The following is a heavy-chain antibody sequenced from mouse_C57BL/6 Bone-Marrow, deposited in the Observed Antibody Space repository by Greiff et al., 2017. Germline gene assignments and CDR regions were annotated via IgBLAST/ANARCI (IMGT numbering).Heavy chain of an antibody. CDR2: ISDGGSYT. CDR1: GFTFSSYA. J-gene: IGHJ4*01. CDR3: ARDRGNCYYYAMDD. D-gene: IGHD3-3*01. V-gene: IGHV5-4*01. Sequence: EVMLVESGGGLVKPGGSLKLSCAASGFTFSSYAMSWVRQTPEKRLEWVATISDGGSYTYYPDNVKGRFPISRDKSKNNLYLQMSHLKSEDTAMYYCARDRGNCYYYAMDDWGQGTSVTVSS.